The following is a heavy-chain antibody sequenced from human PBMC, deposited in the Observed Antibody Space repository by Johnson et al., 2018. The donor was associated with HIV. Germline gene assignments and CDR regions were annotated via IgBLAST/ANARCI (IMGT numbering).Heavy chain of an antibody. J-gene: IGHJ3*02. Sequence: VQLVESGGDLVQPGGSLRLSCVGSGFTFSTNWMHWVRQAPGKGLVWVSRINSDGSSTSYADPVKGRFTISRDNSKNTLYLQMNSLRAEDTAVYYCAKVNRMEQWLAGGGAFDIWGQGTMVTVSS. CDR1: GFTFSTNW. V-gene: IGHV3-74*01. D-gene: IGHD6-19*01. CDR3: AKVNRMEQWLAGGGAFDI. CDR2: INSDGSST.